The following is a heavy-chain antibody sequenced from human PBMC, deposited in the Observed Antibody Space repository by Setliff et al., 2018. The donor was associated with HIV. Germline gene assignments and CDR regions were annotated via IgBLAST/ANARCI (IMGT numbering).Heavy chain of an antibody. CDR1: GGSISNFY. D-gene: IGHD2-15*01. J-gene: IGHJ4*02. Sequence: ASETLSLTCSVSGGSISNFYWSWIRQPPGKGLEWVGHIYSTGDTNYNPSLKSRLTVSIDTSKNHLSLKVISVSVADTAMYFCARGKDPGLYFDNWRQGTLVT. CDR2: IYSTGDT. V-gene: IGHV4-4*07. CDR3: ARGKDPGLYFDN.